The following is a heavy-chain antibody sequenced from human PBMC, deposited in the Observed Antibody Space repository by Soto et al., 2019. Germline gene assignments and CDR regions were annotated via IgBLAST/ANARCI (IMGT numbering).Heavy chain of an antibody. J-gene: IGHJ4*02. V-gene: IGHV3-15*01. CDR1: GFTFTNIC. Sequence: GGSLRLSCAVSGFTFTNICMTRVRQAPGKGLEWVGHIKSRADDGTADYAAPLKGRFTISRDDSKNMLYLQMNGLKTEDTAVYFCATEGIASRPPFDYWGQGTLVTVSS. CDR3: ATEGIASRPPFDY. CDR2: IKSRADDGTA. D-gene: IGHD6-13*01.